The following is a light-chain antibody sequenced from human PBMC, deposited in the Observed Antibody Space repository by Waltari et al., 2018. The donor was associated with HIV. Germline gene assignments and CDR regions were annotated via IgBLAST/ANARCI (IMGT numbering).Light chain of an antibody. V-gene: IGLV3-19*01. CDR2: GKD. CDR1: SLRRYS. CDR3: DSRDTNDKHHV. Sequence: SSDLTQHPAVSVALGQTVRITCQGDSLRRYSANWYQQKPGQAPVVVMYGKDNRPSGIPDRFSGSSSGNTGSLTITGAQAEDEAVYYCDSRDTNDKHHVFGTGTKVTV. J-gene: IGLJ1*01.